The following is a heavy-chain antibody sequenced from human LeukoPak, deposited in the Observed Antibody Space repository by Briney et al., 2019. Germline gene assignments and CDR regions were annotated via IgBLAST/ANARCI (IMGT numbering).Heavy chain of an antibody. CDR1: GFTFDDFS. Sequence: GGSLRLSCAASGFTFDDFSMHWVRQRPGKGLEWVSLITWDGATTYYADSVKGRFSVPRDNTKNSLYLQMNSLTVEDSALYFCAKTKQLYFGMDVWGQGTTVTVSS. CDR2: ITWDGATT. V-gene: IGHV3-43*01. D-gene: IGHD2-2*01. CDR3: AKTKQLYFGMDV. J-gene: IGHJ6*02.